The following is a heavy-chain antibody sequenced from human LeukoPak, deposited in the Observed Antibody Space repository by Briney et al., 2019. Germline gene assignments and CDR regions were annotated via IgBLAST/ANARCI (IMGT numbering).Heavy chain of an antibody. CDR1: GYTFTNYG. D-gene: IGHD1-1*01. J-gene: IGHJ5*02. CDR2: ISAYNANT. CDR3: ARIRNAVLWSDP. Sequence: ASVTVSFKASGYTFTNYGISWVRQAPGQGLEWMGWISAYNANTNYAQKLQGRVTMTTDTSTSTAFMGSRSLRTDDTAVYYCARIRNAVLWSDPWGQGTLVTVSS. V-gene: IGHV1-18*01.